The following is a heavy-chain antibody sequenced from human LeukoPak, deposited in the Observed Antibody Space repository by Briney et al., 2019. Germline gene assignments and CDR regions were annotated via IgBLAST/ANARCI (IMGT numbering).Heavy chain of an antibody. CDR1: GFTFSDYY. J-gene: IGHJ4*02. V-gene: IGHV3-11*01. CDR3: ARRQDTAMGQFDY. D-gene: IGHD5-18*01. CDR2: ISSSGSTI. Sequence: GGSLRLSCAAPGFTFSDYYMSWIRQAPGKGLEWVSYISSSGSTIYYADSVKGRFTISRDNAKNSLYLQMNSLRAEDTAVYYCARRQDTAMGQFDYWGQGTLVTVSS.